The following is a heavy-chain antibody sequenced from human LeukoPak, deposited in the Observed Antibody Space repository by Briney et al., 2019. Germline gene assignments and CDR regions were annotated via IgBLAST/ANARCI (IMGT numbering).Heavy chain of an antibody. Sequence: PGGSLRLSCAASGFTFSSYAMSWVRQAPGKGLEGVSAISGSGGSTYYADSVKGRFTISRDNSKNTLYLQMNSLRAEDTAVYYCAKSRSGTNYYYYMDVWGKGTTVTVSS. V-gene: IGHV3-23*01. J-gene: IGHJ6*03. CDR3: AKSRSGTNYYYYMDV. D-gene: IGHD1-1*01. CDR1: GFTFSSYA. CDR2: ISGSGGST.